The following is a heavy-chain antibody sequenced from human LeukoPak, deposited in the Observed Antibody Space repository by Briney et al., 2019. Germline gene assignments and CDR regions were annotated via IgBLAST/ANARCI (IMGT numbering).Heavy chain of an antibody. J-gene: IGHJ3*02. CDR1: GGTFSSYA. CDR2: IIPIFGTA. Sequence: ASVKVSCKASGGTFSSYAISWVRQAPGQGLEWMGGIIPIFGTANYAQKFQGRVTITADESTSTAYMELSSLRSEDTAVYYCARAPTPMIVVVIDAFDTWGQGTMVTVSS. D-gene: IGHD3-22*01. CDR3: ARAPTPMIVVVIDAFDT. V-gene: IGHV1-69*13.